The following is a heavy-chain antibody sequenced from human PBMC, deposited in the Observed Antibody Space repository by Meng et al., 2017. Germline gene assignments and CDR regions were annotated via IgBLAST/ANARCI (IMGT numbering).Heavy chain of an antibody. CDR3: AREKYYYDSSGLEDY. CDR1: GYTFTSYY. CDR2: INPSGGST. V-gene: IGHV1-46*01. Sequence: QGQRVQTGAEVKKPGASVKVSCKASGYTFTSYYMHWVRQAPGQGLEWMGIINPSGGSTSYAQKFQGKVTMTRDTSTSTVYMELSSLRSEDTAVYYCAREKYYYDSSGLEDYWGQGTLVTVSS. D-gene: IGHD3-22*01. J-gene: IGHJ4*02.